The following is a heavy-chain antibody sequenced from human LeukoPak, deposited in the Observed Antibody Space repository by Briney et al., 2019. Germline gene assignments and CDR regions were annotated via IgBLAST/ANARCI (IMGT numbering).Heavy chain of an antibody. J-gene: IGHJ3*02. CDR1: GFTFSSYE. Sequence: GGSLRLSCAASGFTFSSYEMNWVRQAPGKGLEWVSYISSSGSTIYYADSVKGRLTISRDNAKNSLYLQMNSLRAEDTAVYYCARYTAVAGTYDAFDIWGQGTMVTVSS. V-gene: IGHV3-48*03. CDR2: ISSSGSTI. CDR3: ARYTAVAGTYDAFDI. D-gene: IGHD6-19*01.